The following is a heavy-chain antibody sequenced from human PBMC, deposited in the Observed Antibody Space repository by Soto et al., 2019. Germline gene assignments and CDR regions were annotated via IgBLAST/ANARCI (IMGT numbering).Heavy chain of an antibody. CDR3: AKDIGSGYYYGSGSYSSR. D-gene: IGHD3-10*01. J-gene: IGHJ4*02. V-gene: IGHV3-23*01. CDR1: GFTFSSYA. CDR2: ISGSGGST. Sequence: GGSLRLSCAASGFTFSSYAMSWVRQAPGKGLEWVSAISGSGGSTYYADSVKGRFTISRDNSKNTLYLQMNSLRAEDTAVYYCAKDIGSGYYYGSGSYSSRWGQGTLVTVSS.